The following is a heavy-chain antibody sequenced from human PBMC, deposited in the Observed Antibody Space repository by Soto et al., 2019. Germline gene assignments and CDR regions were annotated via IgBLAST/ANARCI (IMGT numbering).Heavy chain of an antibody. J-gene: IGHJ5*02. D-gene: IGHD2-15*01. CDR2: INNRGS. Sequence: SGSLSLRCAVSGGCVSGYYWSWIRQPPGKGMEWNGAINNRGSDYNPSLKSRVTMSVDTPKNQFSLKLSSLTAADTAVYYCARDVFCSSGTCRIGNGLDPSGQGTLVTVSS. V-gene: IGHV4-34*01. CDR3: ARDVFCSSGTCRIGNGLDP. CDR1: GGCVSGYY.